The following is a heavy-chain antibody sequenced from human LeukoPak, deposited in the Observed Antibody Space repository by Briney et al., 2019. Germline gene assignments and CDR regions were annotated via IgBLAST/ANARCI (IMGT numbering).Heavy chain of an antibody. CDR1: GDSVSSNSAA. V-gene: IGHV6-1*01. Sequence: SQTLSLTCAISGDSVSSNSAAWNWIRQSASRGLEWLGRTYYRSKWYNDYAVSVKSRITINPDTSKNQFSLQLNSVTPEDTAVYYCARGGPSTSCSSTSCYLMQYYYYYGMDVWGQGTTVTVSS. J-gene: IGHJ6*02. D-gene: IGHD2-2*01. CDR2: TYYRSKWYN. CDR3: ARGGPSTSCSSTSCYLMQYYYYYGMDV.